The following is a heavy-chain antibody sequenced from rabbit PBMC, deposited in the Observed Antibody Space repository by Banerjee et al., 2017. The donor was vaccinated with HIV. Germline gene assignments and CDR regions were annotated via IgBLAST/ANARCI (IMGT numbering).Heavy chain of an antibody. J-gene: IGHJ4*01. CDR1: GFTISSSYW. D-gene: IGHD1-1*01. Sequence: QSLEESGGGLVKPGASLTLTCTASGFTISSSYWICWVRQAPGKGLEWIGCIYTSSGGTYYASWAKGRFTISKTSSTTVTLQMTSLTAADTATYFCARGDNTYYRLFNLWGPGTLVTVS. CDR3: ARGDNTYYRLFNL. CDR2: IYTSSGGT. V-gene: IGHV1S40*01.